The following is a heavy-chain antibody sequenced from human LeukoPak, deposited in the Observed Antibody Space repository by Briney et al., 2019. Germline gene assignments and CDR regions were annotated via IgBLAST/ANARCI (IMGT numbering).Heavy chain of an antibody. D-gene: IGHD3-10*01. CDR1: GFTFSNAW. CDR3: TTVVRGVIRLVYYYYGMDV. J-gene: IGHJ6*02. Sequence: PGGSLRLSCAASGFTFSNAWMSWVRQAPGKGLEWVGRIKSKTDGGTTDYAAPVKGRFTISRDDSKNTLYLQMNSLKTEDTAVYYCTTVVRGVIRLVYYYYGMDVWGQGTTVTVSS. CDR2: IKSKTDGGTT. V-gene: IGHV3-15*01.